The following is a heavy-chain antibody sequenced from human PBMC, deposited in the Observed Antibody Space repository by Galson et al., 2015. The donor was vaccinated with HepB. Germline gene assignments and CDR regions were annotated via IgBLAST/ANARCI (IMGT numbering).Heavy chain of an antibody. CDR3: ARLRYYGSENHYNDYYYYGMDV. CDR2: IYYSGNT. J-gene: IGHJ6*02. V-gene: IGHV4-39*01. Sequence: LSLTCTVSGGSISSSSVYWGWIRQPPGKGLEWIGTIYYSGNTFYNPSLKGRVTLSVNTSKSQFSLRLNSVTAADTAVYYCARLRYYGSENHYNDYYYYGMDVWGQGTLVPVSS. CDR1: GGSISSSSVY. D-gene: IGHD3-10*01.